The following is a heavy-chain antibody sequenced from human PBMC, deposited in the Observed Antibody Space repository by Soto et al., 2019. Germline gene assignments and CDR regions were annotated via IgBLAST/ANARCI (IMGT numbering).Heavy chain of an antibody. CDR3: ARDVESPSIVGATDAFDI. CDR2: TYYRSKWYN. D-gene: IGHD1-26*01. V-gene: IGHV6-1*01. Sequence: SQTLSLTCAISGDSVSSNSAAWNWIRQSPSRGLEWLGRTYYRSKWYNDYAVSVKSRITINPDTSKNQFSLQLNSVTPEDTAVYYCARDVESPSIVGATDAFDIWGQGTMVTVSS. CDR1: GDSVSSNSAA. J-gene: IGHJ3*02.